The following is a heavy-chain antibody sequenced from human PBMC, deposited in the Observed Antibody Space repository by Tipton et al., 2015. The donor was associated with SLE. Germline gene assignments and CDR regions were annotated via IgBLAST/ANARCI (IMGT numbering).Heavy chain of an antibody. D-gene: IGHD3-3*01. CDR3: TRARDFWDV. CDR2: ISNSDGTI. J-gene: IGHJ6*02. V-gene: IGHV3-11*01. CDR1: GFTLSDYY. Sequence: SLRLSCAASGFTLSDYYMTWIRQAPGKGLECVSYISNSDGTIYYADSVKGRFTISRDNTKNSLYLQMNSLRADDTAVYYCTRARDFWDVWGQGTTVTVSS.